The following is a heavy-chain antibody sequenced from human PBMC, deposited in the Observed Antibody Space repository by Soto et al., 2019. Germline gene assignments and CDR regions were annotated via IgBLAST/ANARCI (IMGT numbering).Heavy chain of an antibody. J-gene: IGHJ4*02. CDR3: VRDSHGDY. V-gene: IGHV3-74*01. CDR2: IDHDGPT. CDR1: GFTFSNYW. Sequence: EVQLVESGGGLVQPGGSLRLSCAGAGFTFSNYWMHWVRQAPGKGLEWVSRIDHDGPTAYADSGRGRFTISRDYAENTLYLQMNSLRPEDTAVYYCVRDSHGDYWGQGTLVTVSS.